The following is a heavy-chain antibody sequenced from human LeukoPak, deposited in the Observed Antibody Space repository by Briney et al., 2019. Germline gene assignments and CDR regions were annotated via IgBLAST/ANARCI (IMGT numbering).Heavy chain of an antibody. J-gene: IGHJ6*03. V-gene: IGHV4-31*03. CDR1: GGSISSGGYY. Sequence: SETLSLTCTVSGGSISSGGYYWSWIRQHPGKGLEWIGYIYYSGSTYYNPSLKSRVTISVDTSKNQFSLKLSSVTAADTAVYYCARWEGFDYYMDVWGKGTTVTVSS. CDR2: IYYSGST. D-gene: IGHD3-10*01. CDR3: ARWEGFDYYMDV.